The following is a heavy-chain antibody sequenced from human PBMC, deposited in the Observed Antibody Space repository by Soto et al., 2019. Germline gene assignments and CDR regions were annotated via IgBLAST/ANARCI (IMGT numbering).Heavy chain of an antibody. V-gene: IGHV3-23*01. CDR3: AQDRFGIVGPVDY. CDR1: GLIFSDYA. CDR2: ISGSGGDT. Sequence: EVQLLESGGNMVQPGGSLRLSCAASGLIFSDYAMSWVRQAPGKGLECVACISGSGGDTFYADSVKGRFTISRENSKNTRALHMNSLRVDDTAVDFWAQDRFGIVGPVDYWGQGALVTVSS. J-gene: IGHJ4*02. D-gene: IGHD1-26*01.